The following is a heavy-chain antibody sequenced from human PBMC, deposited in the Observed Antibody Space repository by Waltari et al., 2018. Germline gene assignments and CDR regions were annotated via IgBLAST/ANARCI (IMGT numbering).Heavy chain of an antibody. Sequence: DVQLVESGGGLVKPGGSLTLACAASGFRFSDYAMNWVRQGPGKGLEWVSSSSSRSKYSYYADSVKGRFTISRDNAKKFLYLEMNALSADDTAVYYCARDNWTPNFYDKSGYFWGQGALVSVSS. D-gene: IGHD3-22*01. CDR1: GFRFSDYA. CDR2: SSSRSKYS. J-gene: IGHJ4*02. V-gene: IGHV3-21*02. CDR3: ARDNWTPNFYDKSGYF.